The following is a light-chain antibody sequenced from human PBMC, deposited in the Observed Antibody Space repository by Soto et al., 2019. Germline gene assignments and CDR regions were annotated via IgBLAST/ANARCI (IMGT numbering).Light chain of an antibody. J-gene: IGKJ1*01. V-gene: IGKV3-20*01. CDR3: QQYDRSWT. Sequence: EIVLTQSPGTLSLSPGERATLSCRASQSVSHNYLAWYQQKPGQSPTLLIYGASSRATGIPDRFSGSGSGTDFILTISRLEPEDFAVYYCQQYDRSWTFGQGTKVDIK. CDR1: QSVSHNY. CDR2: GAS.